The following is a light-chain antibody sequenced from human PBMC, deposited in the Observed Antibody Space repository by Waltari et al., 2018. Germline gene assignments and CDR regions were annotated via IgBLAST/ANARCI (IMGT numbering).Light chain of an antibody. CDR1: QSVNNK. CDR3: QHRSSWPLT. Sequence: EIVLTQSPATLSLSPEDRATLSCRASQSVNNKLAWYQQKPGQAPRLLIYDASTRATGVPARFSGSGSGTDLSLSISSLEPEDFAVYYCQHRSSWPLTFGGGTKLEIK. J-gene: IGKJ4*01. V-gene: IGKV3-11*01. CDR2: DAS.